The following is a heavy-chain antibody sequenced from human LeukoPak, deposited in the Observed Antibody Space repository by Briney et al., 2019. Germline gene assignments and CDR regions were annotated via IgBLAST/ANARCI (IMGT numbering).Heavy chain of an antibody. J-gene: IGHJ5*02. Sequence: PGRSLRLSCAASGFTFSIYAMHWVRQAPGKGLGWVSGIWYDGSNKYYADSVKGRFTISRDNSKNMLYLQMNSLRAEDTAVYYCARSLERDYHGASYYMNNWFDPWGQGTLVTVSS. CDR1: GFTFSIYA. D-gene: IGHD3-10*01. CDR3: ARSLERDYHGASYYMNNWFDP. CDR2: IWYDGSNK. V-gene: IGHV3-33*01.